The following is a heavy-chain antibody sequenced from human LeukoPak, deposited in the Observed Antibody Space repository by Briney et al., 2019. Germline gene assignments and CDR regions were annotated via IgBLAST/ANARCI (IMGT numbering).Heavy chain of an antibody. CDR1: GVSFNDYY. V-gene: IGHV4-34*01. CDR3: TRMTTGHDY. Sequence: SETLSLTCAVSGVSFNDYYWSWVRQAPGKGLGWIGEINHSGYTNDSPSLKSRVTISIDTSRKQFSLNLRSVTVADTGVYYCTRMTTGHDYWGQGTLVTVSS. CDR2: INHSGYT. D-gene: IGHD4-17*01. J-gene: IGHJ4*02.